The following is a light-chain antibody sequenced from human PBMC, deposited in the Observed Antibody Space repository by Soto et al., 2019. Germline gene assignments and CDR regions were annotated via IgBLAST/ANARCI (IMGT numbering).Light chain of an antibody. CDR3: QQYNNWPRT. CDR2: GAS. J-gene: IGKJ1*01. CDR1: QSVSSD. V-gene: IGKV3-15*01. Sequence: EMVMTRSPATLPESPEVRATLSCRASQSVSSDLAWYHQKPGQAPRLLIYGASTRATGIPARFSGSGSGTEFTLTINSLQSEDFAVYYCQQYNNWPRTFGQGTKVDIK.